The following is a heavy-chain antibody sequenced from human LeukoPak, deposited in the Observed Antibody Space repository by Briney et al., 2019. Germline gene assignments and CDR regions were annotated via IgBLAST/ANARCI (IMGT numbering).Heavy chain of an antibody. Sequence: SETLSLTCTVSGGSISSYYWSWIRQPPGKGLEWIGYIYYSGSTNYNPSLKSRVTISVDTSKNQFSLKLSSVTAADTAVYYCARGFFGYSAFISLSYWGQGTLVTVSS. CDR3: ARGFFGYSAFISLSY. CDR1: GGSISSYY. D-gene: IGHD6-13*01. CDR2: IYYSGST. V-gene: IGHV4-59*12. J-gene: IGHJ4*02.